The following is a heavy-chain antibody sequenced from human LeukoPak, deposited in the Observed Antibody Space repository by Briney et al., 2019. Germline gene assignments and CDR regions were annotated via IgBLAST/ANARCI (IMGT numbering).Heavy chain of an antibody. Sequence: ASVTVSCKASGYTFTGYYMHWVRQAPGQGLEWMGWINPNSGGTNYAQKFQGRVTITRDTSISTAYMELSRLRSDDTAVYYCARVVGATDAFDIWGQGTMVTVSS. CDR2: INPNSGGT. CDR1: GYTFTGYY. J-gene: IGHJ3*02. CDR3: ARVVGATDAFDI. D-gene: IGHD1-26*01. V-gene: IGHV1-2*02.